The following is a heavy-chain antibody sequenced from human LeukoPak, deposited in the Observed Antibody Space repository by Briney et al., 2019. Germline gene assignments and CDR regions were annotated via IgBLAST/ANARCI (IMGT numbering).Heavy chain of an antibody. J-gene: IGHJ4*02. CDR2: ITSSSGYT. Sequence: GGSLRLSCAASGFTFSDYYMSWIRQAPGKGLEWISFITSSSGYTYSADSVKGRFVISRDNAKNSLYLQMNSLRVEDTAVYFCARVEKWTNLVRYYFDNWGQGTLVTVAS. CDR1: GFTFSDYY. V-gene: IGHV3-11*05. CDR3: ARVEKWTNLVRYYFDN. D-gene: IGHD1-14*01.